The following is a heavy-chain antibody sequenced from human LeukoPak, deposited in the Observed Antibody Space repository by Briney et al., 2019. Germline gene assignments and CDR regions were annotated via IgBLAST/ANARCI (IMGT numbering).Heavy chain of an antibody. D-gene: IGHD2-2*01. Sequence: SVKVSCKASGGTFSSYAISWVRQAPGQGLEWMGRIIPIFGIANYAQKFQGRVTITADKSTSTAYMELSSLRSEDTAVYYCARGAYCSSTSCYSWNYYYGMDVWGQGTTVTVSS. CDR1: GGTFSSYA. V-gene: IGHV1-69*04. J-gene: IGHJ6*02. CDR2: IIPIFGIA. CDR3: ARGAYCSSTSCYSWNYYYGMDV.